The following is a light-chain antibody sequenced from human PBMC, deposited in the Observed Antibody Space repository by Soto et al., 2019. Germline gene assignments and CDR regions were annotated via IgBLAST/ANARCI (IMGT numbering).Light chain of an antibody. Sequence: QSALTQPASVSGSPGQSITISCTGTSSDVGGYNYVSWYQQVPGKAPKLMIYDVSNRPSGVSTRFSGSKSGNTASLTISGLQAEDEADYYCSSYSSSDSLVIFGGGTKVTVL. CDR1: SSDVGGYNY. J-gene: IGLJ2*01. CDR2: DVS. CDR3: SSYSSSDSLVI. V-gene: IGLV2-14*01.